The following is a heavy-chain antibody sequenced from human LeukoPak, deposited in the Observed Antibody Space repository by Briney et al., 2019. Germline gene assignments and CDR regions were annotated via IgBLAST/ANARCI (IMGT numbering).Heavy chain of an antibody. CDR1: GGSISSYY. V-gene: IGHV4-4*07. J-gene: IGHJ4*02. CDR3: AGDSSSSGGYYFDY. D-gene: IGHD6-6*01. CDR2: IYTSGST. Sequence: SETLSLTCTVSGGSISSYYWSWIRQPAGKGLEWIGRIYTSGSTNYNPSLKSRVTMSVDTSKNQFSLKLSSVTAADTAVYYCAGDSSSSGGYYFDYWGQGTLVTVSS.